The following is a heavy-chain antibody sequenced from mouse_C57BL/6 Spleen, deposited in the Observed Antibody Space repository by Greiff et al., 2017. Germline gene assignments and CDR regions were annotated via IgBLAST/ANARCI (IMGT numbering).Heavy chain of an antibody. V-gene: IGHV5-17*01. CDR2: ISSGSSTI. J-gene: IGHJ2*01. CDR3: ARIDYDEVWYFDY. Sequence: EVMLVESGGGLVKPGGSLKLSCAASGFTFSDYGMHWVRQAPEKGLEWVAYISSGSSTIYYADTVKGRFTISRDNAKNTLFLQMTSLRSEDTAMYYCARIDYDEVWYFDYWGQGTTLTVSS. D-gene: IGHD2-4*01. CDR1: GFTFSDYG.